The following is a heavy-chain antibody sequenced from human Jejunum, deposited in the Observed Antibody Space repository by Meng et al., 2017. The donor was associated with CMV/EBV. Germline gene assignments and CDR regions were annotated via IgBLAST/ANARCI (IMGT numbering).Heavy chain of an antibody. V-gene: IGHV3-23*01. CDR2: ITGRGSTT. D-gene: IGHD3-16*01. J-gene: IGHJ6*02. Sequence: VMHGVRQGPGKGLQWVSTITGRGSTTYYADSVKGRFTISRDNSENTLYLQMNSLRVEDTAIYYCAKSGFEAGRTGGLYYYYYDMDVWGHGTTVTVSS. CDR1: V. CDR3: AKSGFEAGRTGGLYYYYYDMDV.